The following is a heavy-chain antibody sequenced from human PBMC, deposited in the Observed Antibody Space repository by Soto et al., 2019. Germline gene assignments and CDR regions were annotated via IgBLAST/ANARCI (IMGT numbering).Heavy chain of an antibody. V-gene: IGHV1-18*01. CDR1: GYTFTSYG. CDR2: ISAYNGNT. J-gene: IGHJ6*02. Sequence: VASVKVSCKASGYTFTSYGISWMRQAPGQGLEWMGWISAYNGNTNYAQKLQGRVTMTTDTSTSTAYMELRSLRSDDTAVYYCARYVDIVATDYYGMDVWGQGTTVTVSS. D-gene: IGHD5-12*01. CDR3: ARYVDIVATDYYGMDV.